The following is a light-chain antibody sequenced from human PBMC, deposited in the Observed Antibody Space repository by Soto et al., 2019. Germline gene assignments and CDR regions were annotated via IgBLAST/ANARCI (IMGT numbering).Light chain of an antibody. CDR3: PTWGTGFHV. V-gene: IGLV4-69*01. Sequence: QSVLTQRPYSYASLGASGKLTCTLSSWHSSYAIAWHQKQPAKGPRYLLELTNDGRHTKGGGVPDRFSGSSSGAERFLIISSFQSEDEADYYCPTWGTGFHVFGGGTTVTVL. J-gene: IGLJ2*01. CDR2: LTNDGRH. CDR1: SWHSSYA.